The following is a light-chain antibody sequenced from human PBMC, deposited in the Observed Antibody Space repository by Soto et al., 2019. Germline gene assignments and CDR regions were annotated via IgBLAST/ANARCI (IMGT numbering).Light chain of an antibody. CDR2: DVT. CDR1: SSDVGGYNY. J-gene: IGLJ1*01. Sequence: QSALTQPASVSGSPGQSITISCTGTSSDVGGYNYVSWYQQQPGKAPKFMIYDVTNRPSGVSNRFSGSKSGNTASLTISGLQAEDEADYDCCSYTTLHTRQTVFGTGTKATVL. V-gene: IGLV2-14*01. CDR3: CSYTTLHTRQTV.